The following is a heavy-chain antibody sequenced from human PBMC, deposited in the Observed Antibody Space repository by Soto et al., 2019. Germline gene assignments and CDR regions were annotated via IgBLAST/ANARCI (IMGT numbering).Heavy chain of an antibody. D-gene: IGHD1-1*01. CDR2: IIPIFGTA. CDR1: GGTFSSYA. Sequence: QVQLVQSGAEVKKSGSSVKVSCKASGGTFSSYAISWVRQAPGQGLEWMGGIIPIFGTANYAQKFQGRVTITADESTSTAYMELSSLRSEDTAVYYCLWRRPTPLNLDYWGQGTLVTVSS. V-gene: IGHV1-69*01. CDR3: LWRRPTPLNLDY. J-gene: IGHJ4*02.